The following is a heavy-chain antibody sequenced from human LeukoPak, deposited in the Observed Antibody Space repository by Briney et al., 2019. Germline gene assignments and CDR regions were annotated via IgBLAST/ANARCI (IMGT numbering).Heavy chain of an antibody. J-gene: IGHJ5*02. V-gene: IGHV5-51*01. CDR3: ARLRHASLNNWFDP. D-gene: IGHD2-8*01. CDR1: GYSFTSYW. Sequence: GEALKISCKGSGYSFTSYWIGWVRQMPGKGLEWMGIIYPGDSDTRYSPSFQRQVTISAEHSISTAYLQWSRLQASNTAMYYCARLRHASLNNWFDPWGQGTLVTVSS. CDR2: IYPGDSDT.